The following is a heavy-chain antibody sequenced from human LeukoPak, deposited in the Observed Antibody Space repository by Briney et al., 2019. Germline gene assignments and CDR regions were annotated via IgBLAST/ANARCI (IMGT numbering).Heavy chain of an antibody. CDR1: GDSVSSNSAA. CDR2: TYYRSKWYN. D-gene: IGHD6-13*01. Sequence: SQTLSLTCAISGDSVSSNSAAWNWIRQSPSRGLEWLGRTYYRSKWYNDYAVSVKSRITINPDTSKNQFSLQLSSVTPEDTAVYYCARVPYSSSWYGILNDAFDIWGQGTMVTVSS. CDR3: ARVPYSSSWYGILNDAFDI. V-gene: IGHV6-1*01. J-gene: IGHJ3*02.